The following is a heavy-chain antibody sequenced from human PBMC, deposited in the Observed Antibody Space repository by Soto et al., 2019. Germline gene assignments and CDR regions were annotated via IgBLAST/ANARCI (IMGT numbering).Heavy chain of an antibody. Sequence: PGGSLRLSCAASGFTFSSYWMSWVRQVPGKGLEWVANIKQDGSEQYYVDSVMGRFTISRDNAKNSLYLQMNSLRAEDTAVYYCATSRSFAYWGQGALVTVSS. CDR3: ATSRSFAY. CDR2: IKQDGSEQ. J-gene: IGHJ4*02. CDR1: GFTFSSYW. V-gene: IGHV3-7*02. D-gene: IGHD3-10*01.